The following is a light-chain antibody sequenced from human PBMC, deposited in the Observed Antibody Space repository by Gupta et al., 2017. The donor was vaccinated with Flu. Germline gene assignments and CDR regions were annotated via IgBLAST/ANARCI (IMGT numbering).Light chain of an antibody. Sequence: GSLGERAMINCKSSQSVFYSFNNKTYLAWYQQKPGQPPKVLIYWASTRESGVPDRFSGSGSGKDFTLTISSLQAEDVAVYYCQQDDSTPLTFGQGSKVEIK. V-gene: IGKV4-1*01. CDR1: QSVFYSFNNKTY. CDR3: QQDDSTPLT. J-gene: IGKJ1*01. CDR2: WAS.